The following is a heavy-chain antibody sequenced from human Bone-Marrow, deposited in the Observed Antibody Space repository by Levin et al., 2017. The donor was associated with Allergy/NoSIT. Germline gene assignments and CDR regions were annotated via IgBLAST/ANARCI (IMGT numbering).Heavy chain of an antibody. V-gene: IGHV4-4*07. CDR2: FYSTGTT. CDR1: GVSISNYH. J-gene: IGHJ2*01. D-gene: IGHD4-17*01. CDR3: ARDFPNGDYWYFDL. Sequence: PSETLSLMCSVSGVSISNYHWSWVRQPAGKGLEWVGRFYSTGTTNYSPSLMSRLTMSVDTSKNQFPLKLTSVTAADTAVYYCARDFPNGDYWYFDLWGRGTLVTVSS.